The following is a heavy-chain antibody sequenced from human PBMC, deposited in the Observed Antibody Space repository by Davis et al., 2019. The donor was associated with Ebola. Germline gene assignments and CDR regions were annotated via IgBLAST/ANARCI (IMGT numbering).Heavy chain of an antibody. V-gene: IGHV5-51*01. CDR2: IYPGDSDT. D-gene: IGHD7-27*01. Sequence: GESLKISCKDSGNSFTSHWIGWVRQMPGKGLEWMGIIYPGDSDTRYSPSFQGQVTISADKSTKTAFLQWSSLKASDTGIYYCASLRRTITGMDDSFDIWGQGTMVTVSS. CDR3: ASLRRTITGMDDSFDI. J-gene: IGHJ3*02. CDR1: GNSFTSHW.